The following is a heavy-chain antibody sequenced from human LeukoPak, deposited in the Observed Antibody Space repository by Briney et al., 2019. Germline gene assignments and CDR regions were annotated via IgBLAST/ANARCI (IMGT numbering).Heavy chain of an antibody. Sequence: PGGSLRLSCAASGFTFSSYSMNWVRQAPGKGLEWVSSISSSSSYIYYADSVKGRFTISRDNAKNSLYLQMNSLRAEDTAVYYCARSSIAARPGGDYWGQGTLVTVSS. CDR3: ARSSIAARPGGDY. CDR2: ISSSSSYI. J-gene: IGHJ4*02. D-gene: IGHD6-6*01. CDR1: GFTFSSYS. V-gene: IGHV3-21*01.